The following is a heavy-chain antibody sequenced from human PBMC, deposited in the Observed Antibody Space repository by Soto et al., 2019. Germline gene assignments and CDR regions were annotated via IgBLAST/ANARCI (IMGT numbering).Heavy chain of an antibody. J-gene: IGHJ4*02. CDR2: IKSKIKGGTT. CDR1: GFTFSNAW. V-gene: IGHV3-15*01. CDR3: TTDDPINRN. Sequence: AGGSLRLSCAASGFTFSNAWMSWVRQAPGKGLEWVGRIKSKIKGGTTDYAAPVKGRYTISRDDSKNTLYLQMNSLKTEDTAVYYCTTDDPINRNWGQGTLVTVSS.